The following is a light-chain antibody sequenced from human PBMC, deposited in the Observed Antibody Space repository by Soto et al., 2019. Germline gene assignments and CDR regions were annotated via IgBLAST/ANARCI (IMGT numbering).Light chain of an antibody. CDR1: YINIGAGYD. J-gene: IGLJ1*01. V-gene: IGLV1-40*01. CDR2: GNS. Sequence: QSLSRQLPAVSGNQELGRTMSWTRMYINIGAGYDVHWYQQLPGTAPKLLIYGNSKRPSGVPDRFSGSKSGNTASLTVSGLQAEAESHYYCSSFAGSNNFPYVFGTGPKVTVL. CDR3: SSFAGSNNFPYV.